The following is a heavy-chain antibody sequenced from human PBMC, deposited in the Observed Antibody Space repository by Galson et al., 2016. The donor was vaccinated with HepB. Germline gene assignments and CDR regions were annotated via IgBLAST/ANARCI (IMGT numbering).Heavy chain of an antibody. Sequence: SLRLSCAASGFDFFVYYMTWIRQAPGKGLEWLSSIDLSGSDTDYADSVKGRFTISRDNAKKFLYLQMTSVRVGDTAVYYCASQRSGSFGYWGQGTLVTVSS. CDR3: ASQRSGSFGY. CDR2: IDLSGSDT. CDR1: GFDFFVYY. V-gene: IGHV3-11*03. J-gene: IGHJ4*02. D-gene: IGHD1-26*01.